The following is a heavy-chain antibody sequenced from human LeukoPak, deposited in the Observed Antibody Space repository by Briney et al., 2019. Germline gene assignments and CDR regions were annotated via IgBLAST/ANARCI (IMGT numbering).Heavy chain of an antibody. CDR1: GGSFSGYY. V-gene: IGHV4-34*01. Sequence: SETLSLTCAVYGGSFSGYYWSWIRQPPGKGLEWIGSIYYSGSTYYNPSLKSRVTISVDTSKNQFSLKLSSVTAADTAVYYCARQRRYSSGWYYFDYWGQGTLVTVSS. J-gene: IGHJ4*02. CDR2: IYYSGST. CDR3: ARQRRYSSGWYYFDY. D-gene: IGHD6-19*01.